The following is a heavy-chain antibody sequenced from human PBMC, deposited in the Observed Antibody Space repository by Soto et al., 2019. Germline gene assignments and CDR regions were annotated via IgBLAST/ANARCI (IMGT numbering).Heavy chain of an antibody. D-gene: IGHD1-26*01. V-gene: IGHV3-30*03. J-gene: IGHJ5*02. CDR1: GFTFSSYG. Sequence: PGGSLRLSCAASGFTFSSYGMHWVRQAPGKGLEWVAVISYDGSNKYYADSVKGRFTISRDNSKNTLYLQMNSLRAEDTAVYYCAREGGNLNWFDPRGQGTLVTVSS. CDR3: AREGGNLNWFDP. CDR2: ISYDGSNK.